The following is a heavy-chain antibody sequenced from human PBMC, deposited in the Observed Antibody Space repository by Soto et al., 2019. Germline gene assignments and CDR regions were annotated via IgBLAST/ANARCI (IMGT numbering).Heavy chain of an antibody. Sequence: PGGSLRLSCAASGFTFSSYGMHWVRQAPGKGLEWVAVIWYDGSNKYYADSVKGRFTISRDNSKNTLYLQMNSLRAEDTAVYYCARDWEVGVVGYYMDVWGKGTTVTVSS. V-gene: IGHV3-33*01. J-gene: IGHJ6*03. CDR3: ARDWEVGVVGYYMDV. CDR1: GFTFSSYG. D-gene: IGHD2-8*02. CDR2: IWYDGSNK.